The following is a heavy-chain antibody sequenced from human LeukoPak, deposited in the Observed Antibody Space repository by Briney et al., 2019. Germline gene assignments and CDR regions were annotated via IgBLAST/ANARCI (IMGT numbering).Heavy chain of an antibody. Sequence: GGSLRLSCAASGFSFSSFAMTWVRQAPGKGLEWVSGIIDTGGATYYADSVKGRFTISRDNSKNTFYLQMNSLRAEDTALYYCAKGSGSGWYGWFAPWGQGTLVTVSS. CDR1: GFSFSSFA. V-gene: IGHV3-23*01. J-gene: IGHJ5*02. CDR2: IIDTGGAT. D-gene: IGHD6-19*01. CDR3: AKGSGSGWYGWFAP.